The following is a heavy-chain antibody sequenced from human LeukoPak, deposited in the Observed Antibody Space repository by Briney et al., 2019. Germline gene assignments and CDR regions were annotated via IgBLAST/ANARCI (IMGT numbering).Heavy chain of an antibody. V-gene: IGHV3-23*01. CDR2: ISGSGGST. CDR3: ARVRYNSGYIFDY. Sequence: GRSLRLSCAASGFTFSSYAMSWVRQAPGKGLEWVSAISGSGGSTYYADSVKGRFTISRDNSKNTLYLQMSSLRAEDTAVYYCARVRYNSGYIFDYRGQGALVTVSS. J-gene: IGHJ4*02. CDR1: GFTFSSYA. D-gene: IGHD5-18*01.